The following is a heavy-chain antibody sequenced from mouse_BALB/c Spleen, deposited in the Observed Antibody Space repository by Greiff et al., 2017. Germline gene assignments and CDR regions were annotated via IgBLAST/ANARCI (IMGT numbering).Heavy chain of an antibody. Sequence: EVQLQESGPELVKPGASMKISCKASGYSFTGYTMNWVKQSHGKNLEWIGLINPYNGGTSYNQKFKGKATLTVDKSSSTAYMELLSLTSEDSAVYYCLFDGYYPTGAMDYWGQGTSVTVSS. V-gene: IGHV1-18*01. D-gene: IGHD2-3*01. CDR2: INPYNGGT. CDR1: GYSFTGYT. J-gene: IGHJ4*01. CDR3: LFDGYYPTGAMDY.